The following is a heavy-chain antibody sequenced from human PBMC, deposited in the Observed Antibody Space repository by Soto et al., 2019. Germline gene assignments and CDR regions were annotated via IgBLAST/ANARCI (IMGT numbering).Heavy chain of an antibody. CDR2: ISGSGGST. J-gene: IGHJ4*02. CDR1: GFTFSSYA. V-gene: IGHV3-23*01. D-gene: IGHD3-22*01. Sequence: EVQLLESGGGLVQPGGSLRLSCAASGFTFSSYAMSWVSQAPGKGLEWVSAISGSGGSTYYADSVKGRFTISRDNSKNTLYLQMNSLRAEDTAVHYCAKARADYYDSSGYPVDYWGQGTLVTVSS. CDR3: AKARADYYDSSGYPVDY.